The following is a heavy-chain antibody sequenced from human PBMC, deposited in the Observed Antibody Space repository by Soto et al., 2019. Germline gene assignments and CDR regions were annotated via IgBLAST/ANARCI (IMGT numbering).Heavy chain of an antibody. J-gene: IGHJ5*02. V-gene: IGHV1-69*01. CDR1: GGTFSSYA. CDR3: TRDQRDFRPWELLSGFHHVPGNWCDH. CDR2: IIPIFGTA. D-gene: IGHD1-26*01. Sequence: QVQLVQSGAEVKKPGSSVKVSCKASGGTFSSYAISWVRQAPGQGLEWMGGIIPIFGTANYAHKFQGSVTLTANESTSTVYVVLSSLTCEDTRVYCCTRDQRDFRPWELLSGFHHVPGNWCDHWGQGTFVTVSS.